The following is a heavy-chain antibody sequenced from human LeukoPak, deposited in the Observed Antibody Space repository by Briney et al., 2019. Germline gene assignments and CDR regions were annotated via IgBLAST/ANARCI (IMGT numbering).Heavy chain of an antibody. V-gene: IGHV1-69*13. D-gene: IGHD2-2*01. J-gene: IGHJ6*03. CDR1: GYTFTSYG. Sequence: GASVKVSCKASGYTFTSYGISWVRQAPGQGLEWMGGIIPIFGTANYAQKFQGRVTITADESTSTAYMELSSLRSEDTAVYYCARSIVVVPAAPWSRRYYYYMDVWGKGTTVTISS. CDR2: IIPIFGTA. CDR3: ARSIVVVPAAPWSRRYYYYMDV.